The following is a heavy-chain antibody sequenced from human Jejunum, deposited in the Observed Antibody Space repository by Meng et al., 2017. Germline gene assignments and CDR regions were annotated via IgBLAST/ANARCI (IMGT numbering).Heavy chain of an antibody. D-gene: IGHD3-10*01. CDR2: VSNDGSVE. Sequence: GESLKIPCVASGFTFSTYAMHWVRQAPGKGLEWMAVVSNDGSVEYYAESVKGRFTISRDNPKNTLNLQINSLRAEDTAVYYCAREKWRFGELELWGQGTLVTVSS. V-gene: IGHV3-30*04. CDR3: AREKWRFGELEL. CDR1: GFTFSTYA. J-gene: IGHJ4*02.